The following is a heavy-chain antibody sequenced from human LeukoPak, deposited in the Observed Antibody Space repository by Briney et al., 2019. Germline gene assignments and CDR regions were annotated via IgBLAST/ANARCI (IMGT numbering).Heavy chain of an antibody. CDR2: IYYSGST. CDR1: GGSISSSSYY. CDR3: ARERSGSYPPYYFDY. D-gene: IGHD1-26*01. V-gene: IGHV4-39*07. Sequence: PSETLSLTCTVSGGSISSSSYYWGWIRQPPGKGLEWIGSIYYSGSTYYNPSLKSRVTISVDTSKNQFSLKLSSVTAADTAVYYCARERSGSYPPYYFDYWGQGALVTVSS. J-gene: IGHJ4*02.